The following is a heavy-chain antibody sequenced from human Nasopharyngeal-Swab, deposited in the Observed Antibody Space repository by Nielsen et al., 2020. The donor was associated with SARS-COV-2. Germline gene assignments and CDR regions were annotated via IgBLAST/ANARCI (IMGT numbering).Heavy chain of an antibody. J-gene: IGHJ5*02. D-gene: IGHD2-2*01. CDR2: INHSGST. V-gene: IGHV4-34*01. Sequence: PGKGLEWIGEINHSGSTNYNPSLKSRVTISVDTSKNQFSLKLSSVTAADTAVYYCARRVNQLLFWFDPWGQGTLVTVSS. CDR3: ARRVNQLLFWFDP.